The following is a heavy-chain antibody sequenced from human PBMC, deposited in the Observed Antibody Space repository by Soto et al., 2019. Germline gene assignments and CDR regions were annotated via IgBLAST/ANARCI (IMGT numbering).Heavy chain of an antibody. J-gene: IGHJ4*02. D-gene: IGHD6-6*01. CDR1: GDSIISTRYY. Sequence: SETLSLTCNVSGDSIISTRYYWAWIRQPPGKGLEWVGGIYHSGDTYYNPSLKSRVTISVDTSKNQFSLSLNSVTAADTAVYYCARSSIEPRVFMYPFDSWGQGTLVTVSS. CDR3: ARSSIEPRVFMYPFDS. CDR2: IYHSGDT. V-gene: IGHV4-39*01.